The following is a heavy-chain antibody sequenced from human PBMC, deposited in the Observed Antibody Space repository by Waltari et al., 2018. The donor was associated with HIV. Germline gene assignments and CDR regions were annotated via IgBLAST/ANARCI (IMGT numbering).Heavy chain of an antibody. CDR3: AREMSLIRVIAVAMDV. Sequence: VQLVQSGAEEKKPGASVKISCKASRYSVPSHAIHWVRQAPGQRLEWVGWVNTANGHTKESQNFQGRVTITRDTSATTASMELNSLRSEDTAVYYCAREMSLIRVIAVAMDVWGQGTTVTVSS. V-gene: IGHV1-3*05. CDR2: VNTANGHT. J-gene: IGHJ6*02. CDR1: RYSVPSHA. D-gene: IGHD6-19*01.